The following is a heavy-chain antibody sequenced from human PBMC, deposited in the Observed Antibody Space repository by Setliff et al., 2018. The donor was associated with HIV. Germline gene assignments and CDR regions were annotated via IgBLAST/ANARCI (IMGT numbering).Heavy chain of an antibody. Sequence: PSETLSLTCTVSGGSISSTYYWGWIRQPPGKGLEWIGSIFYSGITYYNPSLKSRVTISVDTSKNQFSLNLTSVTAADTAVYYCARSKTFYDFWGGYYTHGAFKIWGLGTMVTVSS. CDR3: ARSKTFYDFWGGYYTHGAFKI. CDR2: IFYSGIT. CDR1: GGSISSTYY. V-gene: IGHV4-39*01. J-gene: IGHJ3*02. D-gene: IGHD3-3*01.